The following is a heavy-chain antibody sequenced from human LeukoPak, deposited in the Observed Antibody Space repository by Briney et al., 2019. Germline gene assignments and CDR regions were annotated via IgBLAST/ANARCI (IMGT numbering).Heavy chain of an antibody. Sequence: KPGGSLRLSCAASGFTFSNAWMSWVRQAPGKGLEWVGRIKSKTDGGTTDYAATVKGRFTISRDDSKNTLYLQMNSLKTEDTAVYYCTTDLSSGWPFDYWGQGTLVTVSS. CDR1: GFTFSNAW. D-gene: IGHD6-19*01. CDR3: TTDLSSGWPFDY. V-gene: IGHV3-15*01. CDR2: IKSKTDGGTT. J-gene: IGHJ4*02.